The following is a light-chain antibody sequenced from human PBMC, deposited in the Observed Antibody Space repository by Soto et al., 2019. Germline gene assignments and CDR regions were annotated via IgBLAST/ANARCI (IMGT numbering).Light chain of an antibody. CDR1: QSLGYSDGIAY. CDR3: KQATHWTIT. Sequence: DVVMTQSPLSLPVTVGQPASISCRSNQSLGYSDGIAYFTWFQQKPGRSPRRXIYKVSNRASGVPARFSGSGSGTDFALKISRVQADDFGVYYCKQATHWTITFGQGTRLEI. V-gene: IGKV2-30*01. J-gene: IGKJ5*01. CDR2: KVS.